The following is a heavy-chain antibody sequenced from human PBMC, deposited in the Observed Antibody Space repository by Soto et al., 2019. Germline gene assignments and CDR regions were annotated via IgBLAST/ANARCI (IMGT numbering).Heavy chain of an antibody. V-gene: IGHV3-21*01. CDR1: GFTFSSYS. CDR3: ARGRLSGYDCDY. J-gene: IGHJ4*02. D-gene: IGHD5-12*01. CDR2: ISSSSSYI. Sequence: PGGSLRLSCAASGFTFSSYSMNWVRQAPGKGLEWVSSISSSSSYIYYADSVKGRFTISRDNAKNSLYLQMNSLRAEDTAVYYCARGRLSGYDCDYWGQGTLVTVSS.